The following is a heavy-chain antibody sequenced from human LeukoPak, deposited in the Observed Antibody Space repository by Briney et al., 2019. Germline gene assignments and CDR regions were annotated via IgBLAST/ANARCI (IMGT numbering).Heavy chain of an antibody. CDR3: ATELRGYSFGYDS. V-gene: IGHV1-69*05. Sequence: GASVKVSCKASGGTLSSYAIAWVRQAPGQGLEWMGRITVMSGTANYAQKFQDRVTITTDESTRTAYMEVSSLRSEDTAVYFCATELRGYSFGYDSWGQGTLVTVSS. CDR2: ITVMSGTA. CDR1: GGTLSSYA. D-gene: IGHD5-12*01. J-gene: IGHJ5*01.